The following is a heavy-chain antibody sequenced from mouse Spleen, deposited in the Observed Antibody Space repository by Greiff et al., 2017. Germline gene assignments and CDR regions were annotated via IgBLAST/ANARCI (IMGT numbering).Heavy chain of an antibody. CDR3: ARHYYGSSYVDWFAY. Sequence: VQLQQPGAELVKPGASVKMSCKASGYTFTSYWITWVKQRPGQGLEWIGDIYPGSGSTNYNEKFKSKATLTIDTSSSTAYMQLSSLTSEDSAVYYCARHYYGSSYVDWFAYWGQGTLVTVSA. V-gene: IGHV1-55*01. D-gene: IGHD1-1*01. J-gene: IGHJ3*01. CDR2: IYPGSGST. CDR1: GYTFTSYW.